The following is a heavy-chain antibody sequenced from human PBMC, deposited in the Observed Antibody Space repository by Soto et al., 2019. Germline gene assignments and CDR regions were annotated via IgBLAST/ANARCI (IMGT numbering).Heavy chain of an antibody. CDR3: AREEMGSTHSSNWFDP. CDR1: GGTFSSYA. Sequence: SVKVSCKASGGTFSSYAISWVRQAPGQGLEWMGGIIPIFGTANYAQKFQGRVTITADKSTSTAYMELSSLRSEDTAVYYCAREEMGSTHSSNWFDPWGQGTRVTGAS. CDR2: IIPIFGTA. J-gene: IGHJ5*02. V-gene: IGHV1-69*06. D-gene: IGHD4-4*01.